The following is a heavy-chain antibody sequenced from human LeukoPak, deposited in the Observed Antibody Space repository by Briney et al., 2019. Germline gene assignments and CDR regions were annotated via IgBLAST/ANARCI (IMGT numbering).Heavy chain of an antibody. CDR2: INPNSGGT. CDR3: ARAQLPRITGTKSFDY. CDR1: GYTFTGYY. J-gene: IGHJ4*02. V-gene: IGHV1-2*02. D-gene: IGHD1-7*01. Sequence: ASVKVSCKASGYTFTGYYMHWVRQAPGHGLEWMGWINPNSGGTNYAQKFQGRVTMTRDTSISTAYMELSRLRSDDTAVYYCARAQLPRITGTKSFDYWGQGTLVTVSS.